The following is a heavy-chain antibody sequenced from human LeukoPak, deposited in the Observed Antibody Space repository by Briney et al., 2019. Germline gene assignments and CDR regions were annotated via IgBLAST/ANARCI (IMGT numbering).Heavy chain of an antibody. D-gene: IGHD6-13*01. CDR1: GYTFTSYG. Sequence: GASVKVSCKASGYTFTSYGISWVRQAPGQGLEWMGWISAYNGNTNYAQKLQGRVTMTTDTSTSTAYMELRSLRSDDTAVYYCARDVSIAAAGTSHPWFDPWGQGTLVTVSS. CDR3: ARDVSIAAAGTSHPWFDP. V-gene: IGHV1-18*01. J-gene: IGHJ5*02. CDR2: ISAYNGNT.